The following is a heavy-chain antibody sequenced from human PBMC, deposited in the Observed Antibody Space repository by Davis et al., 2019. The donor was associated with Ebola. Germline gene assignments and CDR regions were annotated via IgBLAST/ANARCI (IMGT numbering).Heavy chain of an antibody. CDR1: GFTFSSYA. CDR2: ISDDGSNK. Sequence: PGGSLRLSCAASGFTFSSYAMHWVRQAPGKGLDWVAFISDDGSNKYYADSVKGRFTISRDNSKNTLYLQMNSLRAEDTAVYYCARDLTVTTLGVGWFGPWGQGTLVTVSS. CDR3: ARDLTVTTLGVGWFGP. J-gene: IGHJ5*02. D-gene: IGHD4-17*01. V-gene: IGHV3-30*04.